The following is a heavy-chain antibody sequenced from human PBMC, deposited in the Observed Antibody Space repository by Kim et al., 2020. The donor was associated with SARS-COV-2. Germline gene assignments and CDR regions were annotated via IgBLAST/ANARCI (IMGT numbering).Heavy chain of an antibody. CDR2: IKEDGSEK. Sequence: GGSLRLSCAASGFTFSNYWMNWIRQAPGKGLEWVANIKEDGSEKYYVDSVKGRFTVSRDNARNSLYLQMNILRAEDTAVYYCVKESYSSGSLWGQGTLVTVSS. CDR1: GFTFSNYW. J-gene: IGHJ4*02. V-gene: IGHV3-7*01. D-gene: IGHD6-19*01. CDR3: VKESYSSGSL.